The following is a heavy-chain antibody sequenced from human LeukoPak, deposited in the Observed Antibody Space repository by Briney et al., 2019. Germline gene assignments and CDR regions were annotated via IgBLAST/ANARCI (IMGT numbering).Heavy chain of an antibody. D-gene: IGHD3-3*01. Sequence: PSETLSLTCTVSGGSINSHYWSWIRQPPGKGLQWIGFISYSGSTSYNPSLMSRVTISVDTSKSQFSLKLNSVTAADTALYFCARSYYDFWSGFYSDFWGQGALVTVSS. CDR1: GGSINSHY. CDR2: ISYSGST. J-gene: IGHJ4*02. V-gene: IGHV4-59*11. CDR3: ARSYYDFWSGFYSDF.